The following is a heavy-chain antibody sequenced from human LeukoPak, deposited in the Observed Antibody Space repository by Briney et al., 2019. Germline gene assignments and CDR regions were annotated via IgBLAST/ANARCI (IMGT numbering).Heavy chain of an antibody. V-gene: IGHV1-8*01. CDR1: GYTFTSYD. Sequence: ASVKVSCKASGYTFTSYDINWVRQATGQGLEWMGWMNPNSGNTGYAQKFQGRVTMTRNTSISTAYMGLSGLRSEDTAVYYCARASRRAAAGLGRYFDYWGQGTLVTVSS. D-gene: IGHD6-13*01. CDR2: MNPNSGNT. J-gene: IGHJ4*02. CDR3: ARASRRAAAGLGRYFDY.